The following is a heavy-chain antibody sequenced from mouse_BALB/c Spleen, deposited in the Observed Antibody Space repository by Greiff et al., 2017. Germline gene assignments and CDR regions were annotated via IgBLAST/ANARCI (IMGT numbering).Heavy chain of an antibody. J-gene: IGHJ2*01. Sequence: EVKLMESGGGLVKPGGSLKLSCAASGFTFSSYAMSWVRQSPEKRLEWVAEISSGGSYTYYPDTVTGRFTISRDNAKNTLYLEMSSLRSEDTAMYYCARILGGYYFDYWGQGTTLTVSS. CDR1: GFTFSSYA. D-gene: IGHD3-1*01. CDR3: ARILGGYYFDY. V-gene: IGHV5-9-4*01. CDR2: ISSGGSYT.